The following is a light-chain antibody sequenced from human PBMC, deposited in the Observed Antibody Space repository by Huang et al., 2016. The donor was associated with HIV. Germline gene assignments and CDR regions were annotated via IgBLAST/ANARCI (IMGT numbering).Light chain of an antibody. Sequence: DIQMTQSPSSLSASVGDRVTITCRASQSISRYLNWYQQKPGKAPKLLIYAASSLQSGVPARFSGGGSGTDFTRTISSLRPEDFATYYCQQSYGTSWTFGQGTKVEIK. CDR2: AAS. J-gene: IGKJ1*01. V-gene: IGKV1-39*01. CDR1: QSISRY. CDR3: QQSYGTSWT.